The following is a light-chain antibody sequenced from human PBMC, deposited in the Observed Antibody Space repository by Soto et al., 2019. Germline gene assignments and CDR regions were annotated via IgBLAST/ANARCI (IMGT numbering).Light chain of an antibody. V-gene: IGKV1-12*01. CDR3: QQGKSFPIT. Sequence: DLQMTQSPSSVSASVGDRVTVAWRASQDIGDWLIWYQQKPGKAPKVLIYAATNRQSGAPSRFSGSASGTDFTLTISNLQPEDFATYYCQQGKSFPITFGQGTRLEIK. CDR2: AAT. CDR1: QDIGDW. J-gene: IGKJ5*01.